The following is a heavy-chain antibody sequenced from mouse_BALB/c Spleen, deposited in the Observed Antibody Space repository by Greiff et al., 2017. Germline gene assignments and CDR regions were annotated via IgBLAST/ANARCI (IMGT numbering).Heavy chain of an antibody. J-gene: IGHJ3*01. CDR3: ARYDRFAY. V-gene: IGHV1S137*01. Sequence: VQRVESGAELVRPGVSVKISCKGSGYTFTDYAMHWVKQSHAKSLEWIGVISTYYGDASYNQKFKGKATMTVDKSSSTAYMELARLTSEDSAIYYCARYDRFAYWGQGTLVTVSA. CDR2: ISTYYGDA. D-gene: IGHD2-12*01. CDR1: GYTFTDYA.